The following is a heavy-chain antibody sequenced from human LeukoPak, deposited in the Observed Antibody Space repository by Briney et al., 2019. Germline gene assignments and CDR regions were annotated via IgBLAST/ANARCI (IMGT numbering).Heavy chain of an antibody. D-gene: IGHD4-17*01. CDR1: GYTFTGYY. J-gene: IGHJ4*02. CDR3: AREGVLRWSYYFDY. V-gene: IGHV1-69*04. Sequence: GASVKVSCKASGYTFTGYYMHWVRQAPGQGLEWMGRIIPILGIANYAQKFQGRVTITADKSTSTAYMELSSLRSEDTAVYYCAREGVLRWSYYFDYWGQGTLVTVSS. CDR2: IIPILGIA.